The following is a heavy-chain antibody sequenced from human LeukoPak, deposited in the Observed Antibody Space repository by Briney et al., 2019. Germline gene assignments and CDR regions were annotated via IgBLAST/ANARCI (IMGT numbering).Heavy chain of an antibody. CDR1: GGSIGTNY. J-gene: IGHJ4*02. CDR3: AKHGNSGWVIDY. Sequence: SETLSLTCTVSGGSIGTNYWTWIRQPPGKGLEYIGYIYYTGATNYNPSLKSRVTISVDTSKNQFSLRLSSVTATDTAVYFCAKHGNSGWVIDYWGQGTLVTVSS. V-gene: IGHV4-59*08. CDR2: IYYTGAT. D-gene: IGHD6-19*01.